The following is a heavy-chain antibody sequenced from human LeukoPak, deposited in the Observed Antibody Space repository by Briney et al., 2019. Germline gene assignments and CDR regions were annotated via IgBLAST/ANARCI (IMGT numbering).Heavy chain of an antibody. CDR1: GFTFSSYE. J-gene: IGHJ4*02. CDR3: AKDPDSRDTYYDILTGYQEDY. CDR2: ISSGGGGI. V-gene: IGHV3-48*03. Sequence: GGSLRLSCAASGFTFSSYEMNWVRQAPGKGLEWVSYISSGGGGIFYADSVKGRFTISRDNAKNTLHLQMNSLRAEDTAVYYCAKDPDSRDTYYDILTGYQEDYWGQGTLVTVSS. D-gene: IGHD3-9*01.